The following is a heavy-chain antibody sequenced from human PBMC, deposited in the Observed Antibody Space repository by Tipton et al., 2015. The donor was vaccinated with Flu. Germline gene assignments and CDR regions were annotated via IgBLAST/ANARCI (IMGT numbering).Heavy chain of an antibody. J-gene: IGHJ4*02. D-gene: IGHD6-19*01. CDR3: ARGPRDTSGSPLWY. V-gene: IGHV1-18*01. Sequence: QLVQSGAEVKKPGASVKVSCKASGYTFTSYGITWVQQAPGQGLEWMGWISAYNGNTNYAQKFQGRVTMTTDTSTTTAYMGLRSLRSDDTAVFYCARGPRDTSGSPLWYWGQGALVTVSS. CDR1: GYTFTSYG. CDR2: ISAYNGNT.